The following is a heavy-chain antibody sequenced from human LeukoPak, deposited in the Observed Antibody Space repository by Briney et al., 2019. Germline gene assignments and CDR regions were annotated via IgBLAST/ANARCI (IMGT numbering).Heavy chain of an antibody. CDR3: ARVGSGGPFHYYYYYYMDV. V-gene: IGHV3-21*04. J-gene: IGHJ6*03. D-gene: IGHD2-15*01. CDR1: GFTFSSYE. CDR2: ISSSSSYI. Sequence: PGGSLRLSCAASGFTFSSYEMNWVRQAPGKGLEWVSSISSSSSYIYYADSVKGRFTISRDNAKNSLYLQLNSLRAEDTALYYCARVGSGGPFHYYYYYYMDVWGKGTTVSVSS.